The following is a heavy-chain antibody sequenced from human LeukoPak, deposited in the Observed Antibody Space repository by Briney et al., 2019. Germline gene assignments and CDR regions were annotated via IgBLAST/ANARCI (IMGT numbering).Heavy chain of an antibody. J-gene: IGHJ4*02. V-gene: IGHV3-15*01. CDR1: GFTFSSYA. CDR3: TQGYDY. Sequence: PGGSLRLSCAASGFTFSSYAMSWVRQAPGKGLEWVGRIKSKSDGGTTDYAAPVKGRFTLSRDDSKNTLYLQMISLKTEDTAVYYCTQGYDYWGQGTLVTVSS. D-gene: IGHD6-13*01. CDR2: IKSKSDGGTT.